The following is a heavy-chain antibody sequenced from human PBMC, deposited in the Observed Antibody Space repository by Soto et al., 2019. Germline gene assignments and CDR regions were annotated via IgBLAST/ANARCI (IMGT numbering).Heavy chain of an antibody. CDR2: INPSGGST. Sequence: GASVKVSCTASGYTFTIYYIHWVRQAPGQGLEWMGVINPSGGSTSYAQNFQGRVTMTRDTSTSTVYMELSSLRSEDTAVYYCVRESTPTRWFDPWGQGTLVTV. V-gene: IGHV1-46*03. CDR1: GYTFTIYY. CDR3: VRESTPTRWFDP. J-gene: IGHJ5*02. D-gene: IGHD2-2*01.